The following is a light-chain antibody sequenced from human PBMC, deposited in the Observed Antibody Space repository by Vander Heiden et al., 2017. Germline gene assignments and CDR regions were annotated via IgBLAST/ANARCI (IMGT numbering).Light chain of an antibody. CDR2: LGS. CDR1: QSLLHSNGYNY. V-gene: IGKV2-28*01. CDR3: MQALQTPNT. J-gene: IGKJ2*01. Sequence: IVMTQSPLSLLFTPGDPASISCRSSQSLLHSNGYNYLDWYLQKPGQSPQLLIYLGSNLACGVPDRFSGSGSGTDFTLKISRVEAEDVGVYYCMQALQTPNTFGQGTKLEIK.